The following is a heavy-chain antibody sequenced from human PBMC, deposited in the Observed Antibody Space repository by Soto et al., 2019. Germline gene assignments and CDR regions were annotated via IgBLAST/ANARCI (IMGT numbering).Heavy chain of an antibody. CDR1: GASVTSFY. Sequence: QVQLQESGPGLVKPSETLSLTCTVSGASVTSFYWSWIRQAPGKGLEWIGYISDSGSTNYSPSLGRRVTISVDTSKNQFSLRLTSVTAADTAVYYCARRNGIDFWGQGTLVTVSS. J-gene: IGHJ4*02. V-gene: IGHV4-59*08. CDR3: ARRNGIDF. D-gene: IGHD2-8*01. CDR2: ISDSGST.